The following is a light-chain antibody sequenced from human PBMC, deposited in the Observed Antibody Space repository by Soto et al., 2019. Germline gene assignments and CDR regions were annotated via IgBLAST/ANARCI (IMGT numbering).Light chain of an antibody. J-gene: IGKJ2*01. CDR1: QTITTW. Sequence: DIEMMQSPSTLSASVGDRVTITCQASQTITTWLAWYQQKPGKAPKLLIYKATNVQTGVPSRFSGSGSGTEFSLTISSLQPEDFAIYYCQQYNDYQYTFGQGTRLEIK. V-gene: IGKV1-5*03. CDR2: KAT. CDR3: QQYNDYQYT.